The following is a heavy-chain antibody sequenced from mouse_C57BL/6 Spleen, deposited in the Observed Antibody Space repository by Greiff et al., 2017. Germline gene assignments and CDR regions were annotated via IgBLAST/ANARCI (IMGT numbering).Heavy chain of an antibody. J-gene: IGHJ2*01. Sequence: VQLQQTGAELVRPGASVKMSCKASGYPFTTYPMEWVKQRPGQSLEWIGNFYPYNSETPYNQKFKDKATLTVDKSSSTAYMQLSSLTSEDSAVYYCEREDGSRYFDYWGQGTTLTVSS. CDR1: GYPFTTYP. V-gene: IGHV1-61*01. D-gene: IGHD1-1*01. CDR3: EREDGSRYFDY. CDR2: FYPYNSET.